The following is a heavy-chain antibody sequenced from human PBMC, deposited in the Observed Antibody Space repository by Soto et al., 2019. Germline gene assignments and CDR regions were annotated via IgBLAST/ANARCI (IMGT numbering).Heavy chain of an antibody. CDR2: IYYSGST. D-gene: IGHD3-22*01. CDR1: GGSISSGDYY. J-gene: IGHJ4*02. CDR3: ARDGDYYDSSGYYWRYFDY. V-gene: IGHV4-30-4*01. Sequence: PSETLSLPCTVSGGSISSGDYYWSWIRQPPGKGLEWIGYIYYSGSTYYNPSLRSRVTISVDTSKNQFSLKLSSVTAADTAVYYCARDGDYYDSSGYYWRYFDYWGQGTLVTVS.